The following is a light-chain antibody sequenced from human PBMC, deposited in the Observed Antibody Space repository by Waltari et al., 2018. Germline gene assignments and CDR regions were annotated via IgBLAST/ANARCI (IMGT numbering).Light chain of an antibody. J-gene: IGKJ3*01. Sequence: DIVMTQSPDSLAVSLGERATINCKSSQSLLYNSNNKNYLAWYQQKPGQPPKMLIYWASSRESGVSGRFSGSGSGTDFTLTISSLQAEDVAVYYCQQYYATPRTFGPGTKVDIK. CDR1: QSLLYNSNNKNY. V-gene: IGKV4-1*01. CDR2: WAS. CDR3: QQYYATPRT.